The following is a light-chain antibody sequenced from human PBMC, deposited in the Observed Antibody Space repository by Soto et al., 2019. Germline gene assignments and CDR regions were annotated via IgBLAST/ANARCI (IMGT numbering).Light chain of an antibody. J-gene: IGKJ4*01. Sequence: DIQMTQSPSSLSASVGDRVTITCRTSQSISYSLNWYQKKPGKAPKLLIYAASSLQSAVPSRFSGSGSGTDFTLTISSLQPEDFATYYCQQTYSMPKKVTFGGGTKVEIK. CDR1: QSISYS. CDR3: QQTYSMPKKVT. V-gene: IGKV1-39*01. CDR2: AAS.